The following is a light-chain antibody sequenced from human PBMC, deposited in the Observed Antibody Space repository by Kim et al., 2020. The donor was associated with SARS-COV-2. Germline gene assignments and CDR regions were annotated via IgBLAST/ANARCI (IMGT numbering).Light chain of an antibody. V-gene: IGLV2-14*03. J-gene: IGLJ3*02. CDR1: GSNVGAYNY. CDR3: SSHKSASTWV. CDR2: DVN. Sequence: GQSITVSCPGTGSNVGAYNYTSWYQQHPGKAPNLLIDDVNKWPSGASNRFSGSTAGNTASPTISGHQADDEADYYCSSHKSASTWVFGGGTKVTVL.